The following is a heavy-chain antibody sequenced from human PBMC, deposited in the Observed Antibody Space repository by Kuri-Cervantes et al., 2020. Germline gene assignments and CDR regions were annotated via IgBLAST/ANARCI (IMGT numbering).Heavy chain of an antibody. V-gene: IGHV3-9*01. D-gene: IGHD3-22*01. J-gene: IGHJ6*02. Sequence: SLKISCAASGFTFDDYAMHWVRQAPGKGLEWVSGISWNSGSIGYADSVKARFTISRDNAKNSLYLQMNSLRAEDTAVYYCAREGYYYDGYGMDVWGQGTTVTGSS. CDR1: GFTFDDYA. CDR2: ISWNSGSI. CDR3: AREGYYYDGYGMDV.